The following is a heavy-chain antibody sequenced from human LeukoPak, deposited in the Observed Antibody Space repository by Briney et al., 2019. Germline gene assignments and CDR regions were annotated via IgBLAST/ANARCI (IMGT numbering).Heavy chain of an antibody. J-gene: IGHJ4*02. CDR2: MHPKSGNT. CDR3: ARVAGTVTGTDRDD. CDR1: GYTFTDYN. D-gene: IGHD6-19*01. V-gene: IGHV1-8*01. Sequence: ASVKVSCKASGYTFTDYNINWVRQATGQGLEWMGRMHPKSGNTNYAQKFQGRATMTRNTSISTAYMELSSLKSDDTAVYYCARVAGTVTGTDRDDWGQGTLVTVSS.